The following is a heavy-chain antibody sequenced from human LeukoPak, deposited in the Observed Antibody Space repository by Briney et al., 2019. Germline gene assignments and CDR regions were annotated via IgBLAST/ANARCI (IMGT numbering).Heavy chain of an antibody. D-gene: IGHD3-16*01. Sequence: SETLSLTCTVSGGSISSSSYYWGWIRQPPGKGLEWIGSVYYSGSTYYNPSLKSRVTISVDTSKNQFSLKLSSVTAADTAVYYCAREGGGLLRYYVSYWGQGTLVTVSS. V-gene: IGHV4-39*07. CDR1: GGSISSSSYY. J-gene: IGHJ4*02. CDR2: VYYSGST. CDR3: AREGGGLLRYYVSY.